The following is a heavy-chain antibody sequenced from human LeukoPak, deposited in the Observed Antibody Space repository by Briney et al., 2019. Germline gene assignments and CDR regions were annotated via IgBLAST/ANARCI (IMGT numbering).Heavy chain of an antibody. CDR1: GGSINSGGYY. J-gene: IGHJ4*02. CDR2: ISHSGST. CDR3: ARGGYYYDTCGPFDY. V-gene: IGHV4-31*03. D-gene: IGHD3-22*01. Sequence: SQTLSLTCTVSGGSINSGGYYWSWIRQHPGKGLEWIGYISHSGSTSYNPSPKSRVTISVDTSNNEFSLRLTSVTAADTAVYYCARGGYYYDTCGPFDYWGQGTLVTVSS.